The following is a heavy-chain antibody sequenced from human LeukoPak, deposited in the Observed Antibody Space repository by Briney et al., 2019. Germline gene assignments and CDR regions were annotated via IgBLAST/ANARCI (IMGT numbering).Heavy chain of an antibody. V-gene: IGHV1-24*01. CDR2: FDPEDGET. D-gene: IGHD1-20*01. CDR1: GYTLTELS. J-gene: IGHJ4*02. Sequence: ASVTVSCKVSGYTLTELSMHWVRQAPGKGLEWMGGFDPEDGETIYAQKFQGRVTMTEDTSTDTAYIELSSLRSEDTAVYYCATARYNWNDLDYWGQGTLVTVSS. CDR3: ATARYNWNDLDY.